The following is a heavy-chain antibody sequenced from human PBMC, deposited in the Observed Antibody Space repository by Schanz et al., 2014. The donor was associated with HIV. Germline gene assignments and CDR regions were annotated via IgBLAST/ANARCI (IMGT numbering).Heavy chain of an antibody. Sequence: QVQLVESGGGVVQPGRSLRLSCAASGFTFSTKGMHWVRQAPGKGLEWVAVISYDGSNKYYADSVKGRFTISRDNSKNTLYLQMNSLRGEDTAVYYCARVANWDYYGMDVWGRGTTVTVSS. J-gene: IGHJ6*02. CDR3: ARVANWDYYGMDV. V-gene: IGHV3-30*03. D-gene: IGHD3-16*01. CDR2: ISYDGSNK. CDR1: GFTFSTKG.